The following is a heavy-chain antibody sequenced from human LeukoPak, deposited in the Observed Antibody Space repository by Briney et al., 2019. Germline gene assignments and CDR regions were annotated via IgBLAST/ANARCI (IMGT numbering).Heavy chain of an antibody. J-gene: IGHJ4*02. D-gene: IGHD6-13*01. CDR3: ARGFNGVSSSWWYFDY. CDR2: IIPIFGTA. CDR1: GGTFSSYA. V-gene: IGHV1-69*01. Sequence: RASVKVSCKASGGTFSSYAISWVRQAPGQGLEWMGGIIPIFGTANYAQKFQGRVTITADESTSTAYMELSSLKSEDTAVYYCARGFNGVSSSWWYFDYWGQGTLVTVSS.